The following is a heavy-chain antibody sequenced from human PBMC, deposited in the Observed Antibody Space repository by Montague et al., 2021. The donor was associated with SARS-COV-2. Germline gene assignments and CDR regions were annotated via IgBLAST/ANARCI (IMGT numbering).Heavy chain of an antibody. V-gene: IGHV4-59*01. Sequence: SETLSLTCTVSGGSISSYYWSWIRQPPGKGLEWIGYIYYSGSTKYNPSLKSRVIMSVDTSKNQFSLRLSSVTTADTAVYHCASSGFSSGWKDPHWYFDAWGRGTLVTVSS. CDR3: ASSGFSSGWKDPHWYFDA. CDR2: IYYSGST. D-gene: IGHD6-19*01. J-gene: IGHJ2*01. CDR1: GGSISSYY.